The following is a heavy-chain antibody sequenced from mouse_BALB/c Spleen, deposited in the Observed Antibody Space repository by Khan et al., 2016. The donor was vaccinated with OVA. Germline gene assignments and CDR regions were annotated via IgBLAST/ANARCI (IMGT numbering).Heavy chain of an antibody. CDR2: VWGDGST. CDR3: AKFYYGVVSDGYLDV. CDR1: GFSLTNYG. D-gene: IGHD1-1*01. J-gene: IGHJ1*01. V-gene: IGHV2-3*01. Sequence: QVQLKQSGPGLVAPSQSLSITCTVSGFSLTNYGVSWVRQPPGKGLEWLGVVWGDGSTNYHSGRRSSLTTSKDNSTSQVFLKLNSRLTDDAATYFCAKFYYGVVSDGYLDVWGAGTTVTVSA.